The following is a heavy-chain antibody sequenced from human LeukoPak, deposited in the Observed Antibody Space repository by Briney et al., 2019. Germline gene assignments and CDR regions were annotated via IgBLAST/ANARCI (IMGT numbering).Heavy chain of an antibody. D-gene: IGHD5-18*01. Sequence: SETLSLTCTVSSGSISNYYWSWIRQPPGKGLEWIGYIYYRGSTNYNPSLKSRVTISVDTPKNQFSLKLSSVTAADTAVYHCARGYSSGYGWFDPWGQGTLVTVSS. J-gene: IGHJ5*02. CDR1: SGSISNYY. V-gene: IGHV4-59*01. CDR2: IYYRGST. CDR3: ARGYSSGYGWFDP.